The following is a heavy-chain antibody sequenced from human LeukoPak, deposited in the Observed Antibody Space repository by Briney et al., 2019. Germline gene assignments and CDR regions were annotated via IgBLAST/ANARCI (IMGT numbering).Heavy chain of an antibody. CDR1: GGSISTYY. CDR2: NYYSGSG. CDR3: ARGLIPFPRHYYYLDV. Sequence: SETLSLTCSVSGGSISTYYWSWIRQPPGKGLEWIGYNYYSGSGIYSPSLKSRVTISLDTSKNQFSLKLSSVTAADTAVYYCARGLIPFPRHYYYLDVWGKGTTVTVS. V-gene: IGHV4-59*01. J-gene: IGHJ6*03. D-gene: IGHD2-21*02.